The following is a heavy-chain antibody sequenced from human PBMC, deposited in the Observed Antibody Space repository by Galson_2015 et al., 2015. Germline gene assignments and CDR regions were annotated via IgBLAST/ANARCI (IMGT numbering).Heavy chain of an antibody. CDR3: ARSVYSYGAPNDAFDI. J-gene: IGHJ3*02. D-gene: IGHD5-18*01. CDR2: ISYDGSNK. V-gene: IGHV3-30-3*01. Sequence: SLRLSCAASGFTFSSYAMHWVRQAPGKGLEWVAVISYDGSNKYYADSVKGRFTISRDNSKNTLYLQMNSLRAEDTAVYYCARSVYSYGAPNDAFDIWGQGTMVTVSS. CDR1: GFTFSSYA.